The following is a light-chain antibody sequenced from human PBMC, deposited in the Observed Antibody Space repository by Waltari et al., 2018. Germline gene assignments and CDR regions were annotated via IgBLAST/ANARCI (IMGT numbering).Light chain of an antibody. CDR3: CSYTRSGLWI. V-gene: IGLV2-14*03. J-gene: IGLJ2*01. CDR1: SNDIGAYTS. CDR2: DVT. Sequence: QSALTQPASVSGSPGQSIPLSCTGTSNDIGAYTSVSWYQQHPGTAPTLIIYDVTKWPSGVSNRFSGSKSGNTASLTISRLQAEDEADYYCCSYTRSGLWIFGGGTKLTVL.